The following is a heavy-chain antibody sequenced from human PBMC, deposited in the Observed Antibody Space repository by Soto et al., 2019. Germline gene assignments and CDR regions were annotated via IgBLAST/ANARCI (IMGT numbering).Heavy chain of an antibody. Sequence: GGSLRLSCAASGFTFSSYGMHWVRQAPGKGLEWVAVIWYDGSNKYYADSVKGRFTISRDNSKNTLYLQMNSLRAEDTAVYYCARDMYYYDSSGSHWGQGTLVTVSS. D-gene: IGHD3-22*01. CDR2: IWYDGSNK. J-gene: IGHJ4*02. CDR1: GFTFSSYG. V-gene: IGHV3-33*01. CDR3: ARDMYYYDSSGSH.